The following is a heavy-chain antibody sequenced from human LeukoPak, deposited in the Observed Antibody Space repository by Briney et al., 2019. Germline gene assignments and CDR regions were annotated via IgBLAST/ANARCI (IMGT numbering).Heavy chain of an antibody. CDR3: AKALRYYGSGSYYLLTLNYYYYGMDV. CDR2: IRYDGSNK. J-gene: IGHJ6*02. D-gene: IGHD3-10*01. V-gene: IGHV3-30*02. CDR1: GFTFSSYG. Sequence: PGGSLRLSCAASGFTFSSYGMHWVRQAPGKGLEWVAFIRYDGSNKYYADSVKGRFTISRDNSKNTLYLQMNSLRAEDTAVYYCAKALRYYGSGSYYLLTLNYYYYGMDVWGQGTTVTVSS.